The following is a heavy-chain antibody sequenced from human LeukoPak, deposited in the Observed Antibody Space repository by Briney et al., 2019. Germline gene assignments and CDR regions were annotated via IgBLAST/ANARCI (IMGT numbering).Heavy chain of an antibody. D-gene: IGHD2-15*01. CDR1: GGSISSGGYS. CDR3: ARGSLGYCSGGSCYLAYYFDY. Sequence: SQTLSLTYAVSGGSISSGGYSWSWIRQPPGKGLEWIGYIYHSGSTYYNPSLKSRVTISVDRSKNQFSLKLSSVTAADTAVYYCARGSLGYCSGGSCYLAYYFDYWGQGTLVTVSS. CDR2: IYHSGST. V-gene: IGHV4-30-2*01. J-gene: IGHJ4*02.